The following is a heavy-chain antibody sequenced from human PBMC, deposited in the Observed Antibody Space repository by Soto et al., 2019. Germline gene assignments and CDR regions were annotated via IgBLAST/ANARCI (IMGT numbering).Heavy chain of an antibody. CDR3: VRGDYGDYSHWFDP. V-gene: IGHV1-8*01. Sequence: ASVKVSCKASGYTFTKFDINCVRQATGQGLEWMGWMNPNSGNTGYAQKFQGRVTMTRNTSITTAYMELSTLRSEDTAVYYCVRGDYGDYSHWFDPWGQGTLVTVSS. CDR2: MNPNSGNT. J-gene: IGHJ5*02. CDR1: GYTFTKFD. D-gene: IGHD4-17*01.